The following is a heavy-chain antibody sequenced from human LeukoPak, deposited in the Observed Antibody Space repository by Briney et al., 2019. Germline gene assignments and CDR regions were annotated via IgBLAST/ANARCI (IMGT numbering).Heavy chain of an antibody. Sequence: SGGSLRLSCAASEFTFSGHQMSWVRQAPGKGPEWVAKIIQDGSEEYYLDSVKGRFIISRDNGKNSLYLEMNSLRVEDTAVYYCARDWRQDNAFDLWGRGTMATVSS. J-gene: IGHJ3*01. D-gene: IGHD2-15*01. CDR2: IIQDGSEE. CDR3: ARDWRQDNAFDL. CDR1: EFTFSGHQ. V-gene: IGHV3-7*01.